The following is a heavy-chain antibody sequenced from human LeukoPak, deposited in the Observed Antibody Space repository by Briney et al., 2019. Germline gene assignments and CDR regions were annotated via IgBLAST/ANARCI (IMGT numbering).Heavy chain of an antibody. CDR3: ARGGGSYSNYYYMDV. Sequence: ASVKVSCKASGYTFTGYYMHWVRQAPGQGLEWMGWINPNSGGTNYAQKFQGRVTMTRDTSISTAYMELSRLRSDDTAVYYCARGGGSYSNYYYMDVWGKGTTVTVSS. V-gene: IGHV1-2*02. J-gene: IGHJ6*03. D-gene: IGHD1-26*01. CDR2: INPNSGGT. CDR1: GYTFTGYY.